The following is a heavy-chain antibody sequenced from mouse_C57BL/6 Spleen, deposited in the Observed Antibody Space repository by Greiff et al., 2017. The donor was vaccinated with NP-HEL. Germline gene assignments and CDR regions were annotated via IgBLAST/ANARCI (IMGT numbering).Heavy chain of an antibody. D-gene: IGHD1-1*01. CDR3: ARSDYYGSSHWYFDV. V-gene: IGHV1-39*01. CDR2: INPNYGTT. J-gene: IGHJ1*03. CDR1: GYSFTDYN. Sequence: EVKLMESGPELVKPGASVKISCKASGYSFTDYNMNWVKQSNGKSLEWIGVINPNYGTTSYNQKFKGKATLTVDQSSSTAYMQLNSLTSEDSAAYYCARSDYYGSSHWYFDVWGTGTTVTVSS.